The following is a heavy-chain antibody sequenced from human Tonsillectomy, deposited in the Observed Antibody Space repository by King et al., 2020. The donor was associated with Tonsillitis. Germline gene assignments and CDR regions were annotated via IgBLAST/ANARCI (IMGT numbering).Heavy chain of an antibody. V-gene: IGHV3-7*01. J-gene: IGHJ4*02. Sequence: VQLVESGGGLVQPGGSLRLSCEASGFTFSNYWMTWVRQAPGKGLEWVANIKEDGSEKNYVDSLKGRFTISRDNAKNSLYLQMDSLRAEDTAVFYCVSAGSEHDYWGQGTLVTVSS. CDR1: GFTFSNYW. D-gene: IGHD2-15*01. CDR3: VSAGSEHDY. CDR2: IKEDGSEK.